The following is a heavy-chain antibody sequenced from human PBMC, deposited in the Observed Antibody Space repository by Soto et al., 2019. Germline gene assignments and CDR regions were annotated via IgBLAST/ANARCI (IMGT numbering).Heavy chain of an antibody. CDR1: GGSISSGCYY. Sequence: SETLSLTCTVSGGSISSGCYYWSWIRQHPGKGLEWIGYIYYIGSTYYNPSLKSRVTISVDTSKNQFSLKLSSVTAADTAVYYFSRVPGYDFWSITPYYYYGMDVWGQGTTVTVSS. J-gene: IGHJ6*02. V-gene: IGHV4-31*03. CDR3: SRVPGYDFWSITPYYYYGMDV. D-gene: IGHD3-3*01. CDR2: IYYIGST.